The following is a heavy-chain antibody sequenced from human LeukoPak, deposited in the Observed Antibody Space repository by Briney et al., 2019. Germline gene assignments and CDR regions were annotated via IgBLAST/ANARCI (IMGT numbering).Heavy chain of an antibody. V-gene: IGHV1-8*02. CDR1: GYTFTSYG. J-gene: IGHJ6*03. CDR2: MNPNSGQT. Sequence: ASVKVSCKASGYTFTSYGISWVRQATGQGLEWMGWMNPNSGQTGYAQKFQGRVTMTRDTSISTAYMELSSLRYEDTAVYYCARARGYDSSGYLSYYYYMDVWDKGTTVIVSS. D-gene: IGHD3-22*01. CDR3: ARARGYDSSGYLSYYYYMDV.